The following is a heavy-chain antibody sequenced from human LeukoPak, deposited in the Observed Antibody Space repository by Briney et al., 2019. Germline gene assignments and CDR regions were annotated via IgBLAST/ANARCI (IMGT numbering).Heavy chain of an antibody. J-gene: IGHJ4*02. Sequence: SQTLSLTCAVSGGSISSGGYSWSWIRQPPGKGLEWIGYIYHSGSTYYDPSLKSRVTISVDRSKNQFSLKLSSATAADTAVYYCARGGGYSYGYFDYWGQGTLVTVSS. CDR2: IYHSGST. V-gene: IGHV4-30-2*01. D-gene: IGHD5-18*01. CDR3: ARGGGYSYGYFDY. CDR1: GGSISSGGYS.